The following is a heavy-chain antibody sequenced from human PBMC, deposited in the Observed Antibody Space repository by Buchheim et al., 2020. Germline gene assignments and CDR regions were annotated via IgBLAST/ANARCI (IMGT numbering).Heavy chain of an antibody. V-gene: IGHV3-33*01. Sequence: QVQLVESGGGVVQPGTSLTLSCAASGFPFSTYGMHWIRQAPGKGLEWVAVIWYDGNEKYYADAVKGRFPISRENSQNTVYLQMNSLRVDDTAVYYCAREFSLCPRDWGRGTL. CDR1: GFPFSTYG. CDR3: AREFSLCPRD. D-gene: IGHD3-3*01. CDR2: IWYDGNEK. J-gene: IGHJ4*02.